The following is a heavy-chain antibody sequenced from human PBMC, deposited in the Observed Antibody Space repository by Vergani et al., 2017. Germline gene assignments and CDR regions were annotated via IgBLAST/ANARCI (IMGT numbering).Heavy chain of an antibody. D-gene: IGHD6-19*01. Sequence: QVHLVESGGGVVQPGRSLRLSCVVSGFTSSYYGMHWVRQAPGKGLEWVAVISYDGTQKYYADSVKGRFTISRDNSKSTLYLQMNSLRTEDTAVYYCARELVAGTKEIDYWGQGTLVTVSS. V-gene: IGHV3-30*03. CDR3: ARELVAGTKEIDY. J-gene: IGHJ4*02. CDR1: GFTSSYYG. CDR2: ISYDGTQK.